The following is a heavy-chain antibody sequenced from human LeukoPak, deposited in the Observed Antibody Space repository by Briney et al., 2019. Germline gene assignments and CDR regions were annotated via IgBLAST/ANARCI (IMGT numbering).Heavy chain of an antibody. Sequence: GGSLRLSCAASGFTFSTYWMHWVRQAPGKGLVWVSRIDREGSFTSDADFAKGRLTVSRDNAKNTLFLQMNSLRAEDTAVYYCAREAGFPGYCSGGSCVWVFDYWGQGTVVTVSS. D-gene: IGHD2-15*01. J-gene: IGHJ4*02. CDR3: AREAGFPGYCSGGSCVWVFDY. V-gene: IGHV3-74*01. CDR1: GFTFSTYW. CDR2: IDREGSFT.